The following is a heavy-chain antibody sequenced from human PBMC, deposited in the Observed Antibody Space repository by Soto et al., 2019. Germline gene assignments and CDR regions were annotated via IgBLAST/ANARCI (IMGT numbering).Heavy chain of an antibody. D-gene: IGHD2-15*01. CDR2: IPYDGSNK. J-gene: IGHJ4*02. Sequence: PGGSLRLSCAASGFTFSSYAMHWVRQAPGKGLEWVAVIPYDGSNKYYADSVKGRFTISRDNSKNTLYLQMNSLRAEDTAVYYCARDRYCSGGSCTFAGYFDYWGQGTLVTVSS. V-gene: IGHV3-30-3*01. CDR3: ARDRYCSGGSCTFAGYFDY. CDR1: GFTFSSYA.